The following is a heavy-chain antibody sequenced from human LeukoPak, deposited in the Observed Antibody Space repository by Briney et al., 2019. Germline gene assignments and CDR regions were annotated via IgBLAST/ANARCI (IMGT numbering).Heavy chain of an antibody. V-gene: IGHV3-21*04. D-gene: IGHD3-9*01. J-gene: IGHJ5*02. CDR3: AREYYDILTGYFNWFDP. CDR2: ISSSSTYI. CDR1: GFTFSSYN. Sequence: GGSLRLSCAASGFTFSSYNMNWVRQAPGKGLEWVSFISSSSTYIYNADSVKGRFTISRDNAKNSLYLQMNSLRVDDTAVYYCAREYYDILTGYFNWFDPWGQGTLVTVSS.